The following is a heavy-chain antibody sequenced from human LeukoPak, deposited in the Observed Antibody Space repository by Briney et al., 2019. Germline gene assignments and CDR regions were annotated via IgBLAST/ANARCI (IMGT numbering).Heavy chain of an antibody. V-gene: IGHV1-8*01. D-gene: IGHD6-19*01. Sequence: GSVKVSCMPSGYTFTSYDINCVRHAPGQGLEWMGWMNANSGKTVYAQTFQGRVTMTRNTSISTAYMELSSLRSEDTAVYYCARGLGGIAVAGRGRFNYFDYWGQGTLVTVSS. CDR2: MNANSGKT. J-gene: IGHJ4*02. CDR1: GYTFTSYD. CDR3: ARGLGGIAVAGRGRFNYFDY.